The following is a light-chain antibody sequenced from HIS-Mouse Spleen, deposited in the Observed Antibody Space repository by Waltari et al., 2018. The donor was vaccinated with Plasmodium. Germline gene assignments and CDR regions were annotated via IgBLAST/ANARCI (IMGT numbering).Light chain of an antibody. J-gene: IGLJ2*01. CDR2: KDS. CDR1: ALPKQY. CDR3: QSADSSGTYRV. V-gene: IGLV3-25*03. Sequence: SYELTPPPSVSVSPGQTARTTCSGDALPKQYAYWYQQKPGQAPVLVIYKDSERPSGIPERFSGSSSGTTVTLTISGVQAEDEADYYCQSADSSGTYRVFGGGTKLTVL.